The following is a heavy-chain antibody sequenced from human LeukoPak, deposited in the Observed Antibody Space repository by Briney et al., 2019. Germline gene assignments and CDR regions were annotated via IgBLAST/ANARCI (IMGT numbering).Heavy chain of an antibody. D-gene: IGHD3-22*01. J-gene: IGHJ4*02. CDR3: ASGKYTMIVVEGFDY. Sequence: PSETLSLTCTVSGGSISSSSYYWGWIRQPPGKGLEWIGSIYYSGSTYYNPSLKSRVTISVDASKNQFSLKLSSVTAADTAVYYCASGKYTMIVVEGFDYWGQGTLVTVSS. CDR1: GGSISSSSYY. V-gene: IGHV4-39*01. CDR2: IYYSGST.